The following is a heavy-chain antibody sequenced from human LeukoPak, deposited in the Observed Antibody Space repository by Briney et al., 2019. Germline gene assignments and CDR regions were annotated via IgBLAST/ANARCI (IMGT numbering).Heavy chain of an antibody. CDR1: GGSISSYY. Sequence: SETLSLTCTVSGGSISSYYWSWIRQPAGKGLEWIGRIYTSGSTNYNPSLKSRVTMSVDTSKKQFSLKLSTVAAADTAVYYCAGTMVRGVIGRKLDYWGQGTLVTVSS. CDR3: AGTMVRGVIGRKLDY. CDR2: IYTSGST. D-gene: IGHD3-10*01. V-gene: IGHV4-4*07. J-gene: IGHJ4*02.